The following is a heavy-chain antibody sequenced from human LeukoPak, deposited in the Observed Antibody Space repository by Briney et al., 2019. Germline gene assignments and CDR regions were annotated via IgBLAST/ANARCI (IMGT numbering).Heavy chain of an antibody. J-gene: IGHJ4*02. V-gene: IGHV3-23*01. CDR1: GFTVSGNY. CDR2: ISGSGDRI. D-gene: IGHD2-8*02. CDR3: AKHSLEVYVRGYFDY. Sequence: PGGSLRLSCAVSGFTVSGNYMSWVRQAPGKGLEWVSVISGSGDRIYYADSVKGRFTISRDNSKSTLYLQMNSLRAEDTAVYYCAKHSLEVYVRGYFDYWGQGTLVTVSS.